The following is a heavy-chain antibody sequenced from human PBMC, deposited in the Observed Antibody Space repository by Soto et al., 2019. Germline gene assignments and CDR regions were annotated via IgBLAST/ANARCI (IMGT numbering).Heavy chain of an antibody. CDR1: GFSFSSYD. CDR3: AKEPVGPDWYFDL. V-gene: IGHV3-23*01. J-gene: IGHJ2*01. Sequence: GGSLRLSCSASGFSFSSYDMSWARRAAGKGPEWVSGISGSGISTPYADSVKGRFTVSRDNSNSTLYLQMNSLRAEDTAVYNCAKEPVGPDWYFDLWGRGTLVTVSS. CDR2: ISGSGIST.